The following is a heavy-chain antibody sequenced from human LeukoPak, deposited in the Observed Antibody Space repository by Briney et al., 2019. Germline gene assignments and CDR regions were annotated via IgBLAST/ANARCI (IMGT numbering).Heavy chain of an antibody. Sequence: GESLKISCKGSGYSFTSYWIGWVRQMPGKGLEWMGIIYPGDSDTRYSPSFQGQVTISADKSIGTAYLQWSSLKASDTAMYYCARQGYDILTGYYMYYFDYWGQGTLVTVSS. D-gene: IGHD3-9*01. CDR2: IYPGDSDT. J-gene: IGHJ4*02. CDR3: ARQGYDILTGYYMYYFDY. CDR1: GYSFTSYW. V-gene: IGHV5-51*01.